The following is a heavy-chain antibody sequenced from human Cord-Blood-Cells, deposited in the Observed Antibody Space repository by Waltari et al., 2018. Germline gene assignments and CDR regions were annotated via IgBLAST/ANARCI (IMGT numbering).Heavy chain of an antibody. D-gene: IGHD2-8*02. V-gene: IGHV1-69*01. CDR2: ITPIFGTA. Sequence: QVQPVQSGAEVKKPGSSVKVSCKASGGTFSSYAISWVRQAPGQGLEWMGGITPIFGTANYAQKFQGRVTITADESTSTAYMELSSLRSEDTAVYYCARDQERYCTGGVCYFDYWGQGTLVTVSS. CDR3: ARDQERYCTGGVCYFDY. CDR1: GGTFSSYA. J-gene: IGHJ4*02.